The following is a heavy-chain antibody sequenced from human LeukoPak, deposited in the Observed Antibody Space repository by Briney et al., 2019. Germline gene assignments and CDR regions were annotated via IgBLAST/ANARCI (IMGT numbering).Heavy chain of an antibody. V-gene: IGHV4-4*09. CDR3: ARLSAAVHLGAFDL. J-gene: IGHJ3*01. Sequence: SETLSLTCAVSGVSISPYYWAWIRQPPGKGLEWIGYIHTSGSNNQYPSLKSRVTISVDKSKDHFSLRLTSVTAADTAVYYCARLSAAVHLGAFDLWGQGTMVTVSS. CDR1: GVSISPYY. CDR2: IHTSGSN. D-gene: IGHD3-3*01.